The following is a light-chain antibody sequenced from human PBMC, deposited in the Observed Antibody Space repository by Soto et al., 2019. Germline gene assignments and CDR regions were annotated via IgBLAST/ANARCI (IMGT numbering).Light chain of an antibody. CDR2: GAS. J-gene: IGKJ1*01. Sequence: EVVLTHSPGTLSLSPCERATLSSSASQSVSNNYLAWYQQKPGQAPRLLIYGASSRATGIPDRFSGSGSGTDFTLTISRLEPEDFAVYYCQQYGSSPWTFGQGTKVDNK. CDR3: QQYGSSPWT. CDR1: QSVSNNY. V-gene: IGKV3-20*01.